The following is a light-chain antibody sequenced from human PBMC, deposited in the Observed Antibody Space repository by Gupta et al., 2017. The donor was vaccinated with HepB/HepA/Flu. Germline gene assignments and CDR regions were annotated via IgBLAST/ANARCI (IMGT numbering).Light chain of an antibody. J-gene: IGKJ3*01. CDR1: QGISSY. Sequence: DLPLTPSPSFLSASVGDRVTITCRASQGISSYLTWYQQQTGKAPKLLIYAASTLQSGVPSRFSGGGSGTEFTLTISSLQPEDVATYYCQQLNRSPFTFGHGTKVDIK. CDR2: AAS. V-gene: IGKV1-9*01. CDR3: QQLNRSPFT.